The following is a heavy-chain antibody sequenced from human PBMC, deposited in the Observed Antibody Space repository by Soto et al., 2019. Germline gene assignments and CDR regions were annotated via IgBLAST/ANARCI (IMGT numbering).Heavy chain of an antibody. Sequence: PSETLSLTCTVSGGSISSSSYYWGWIRQPPGKGLEWIGSIYYSGSTYYNPSLKSRVTISVDTSKNQFSLKLSSVTAADTAVYYCARLSVVVTAIHYYYYAFDIWGQGTMVTVSS. D-gene: IGHD2-21*02. V-gene: IGHV4-39*01. CDR1: GGSISSSSYY. CDR3: ARLSVVVTAIHYYYYAFDI. CDR2: IYYSGST. J-gene: IGHJ3*02.